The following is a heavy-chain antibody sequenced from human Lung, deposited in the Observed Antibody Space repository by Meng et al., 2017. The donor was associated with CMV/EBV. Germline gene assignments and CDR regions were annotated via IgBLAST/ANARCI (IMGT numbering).Heavy chain of an antibody. CDR2: INPDGSAK. J-gene: IGHJ4*02. CDR3: ARSSSR. V-gene: IGHV3-7*01. CDR1: GFTFSTDW. D-gene: IGHD6-6*01. Sequence: GGSLRLSCAASGFTFSTDWMTWVRQAPGKGLEWVANINPDGSAKYYVDSVKGRFTISRDNAMNSLYLQMNSLRAEDTAVYYCARSSSRWGQGTLV.